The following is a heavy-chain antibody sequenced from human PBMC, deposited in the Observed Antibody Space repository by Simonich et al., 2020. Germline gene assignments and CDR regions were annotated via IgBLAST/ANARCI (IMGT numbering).Heavy chain of an antibody. V-gene: IGHV1-2*02. D-gene: IGHD7-27*01. CDR2: INPNRGGT. CDR1: GYTFTGYY. Sequence: QVQLVQSGAEVKKPGASVKVSCKASGYTFTGYYMHWVRQAPGQGLEWMGWINPNRGGTNYAKKFQGRVTMTRDTSSSTAYMELSRLRSDDTAVYYCARGPRWTGDDAFDIWGQGTMVTVSS. J-gene: IGHJ3*02. CDR3: ARGPRWTGDDAFDI.